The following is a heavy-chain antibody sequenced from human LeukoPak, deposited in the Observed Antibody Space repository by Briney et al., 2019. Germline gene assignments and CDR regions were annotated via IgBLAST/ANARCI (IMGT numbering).Heavy chain of an antibody. CDR1: GGSISSYY. V-gene: IGHV4-59*12. J-gene: IGHJ6*02. CDR3: ARDRRYCSGGSCYSDYYYGMDV. CDR2: IYYSGST. D-gene: IGHD2-15*01. Sequence: SETLSLSCTVSGGSISSYYWSWIRQPPGKGLEWIGYIYYSGSTNYNPSLKSRVTISVDTSKNQFSLKLSSVTAADTAVYYCARDRRYCSGGSCYSDYYYGMDVWGQGTTVTVSS.